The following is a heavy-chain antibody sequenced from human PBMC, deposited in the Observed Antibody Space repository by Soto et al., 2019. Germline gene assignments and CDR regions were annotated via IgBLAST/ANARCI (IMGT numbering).Heavy chain of an antibody. CDR1: GFSLNTTAVG. V-gene: IGHV2-5*02. CDR3: AYREGDDYVWGSYKDAFDM. CDR2: IYWDGDK. J-gene: IGHJ3*02. D-gene: IGHD3-16*01. Sequence: QITLKESGPTLVKPTQTLTLTCTFSGFSLNTTAVGVGWIRQPPGKALEWLALIYWDGDKRYSPSLKSRLAITKATSTNQVVLKMTNMDPVDTATYYCAYREGDDYVWGSYKDAFDMWGRGTMVTVSS.